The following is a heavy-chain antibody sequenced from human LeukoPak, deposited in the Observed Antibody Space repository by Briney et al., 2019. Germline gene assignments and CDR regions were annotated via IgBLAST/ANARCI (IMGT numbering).Heavy chain of an antibody. J-gene: IGHJ4*02. CDR3: ARVLVGATWDFDY. CDR2: VYYSGST. Sequence: SETLSLTCVVSGGSINNNKWWSWVRQPPGKGLEWIGDVYYSGSTNYNPSLKSRVTISVDTSKNQFSLKLSSVTAADTAVYYCARVLVGATWDFDYWGQGTLVTVSS. CDR1: GGSINNNKW. D-gene: IGHD1-26*01. V-gene: IGHV4-4*02.